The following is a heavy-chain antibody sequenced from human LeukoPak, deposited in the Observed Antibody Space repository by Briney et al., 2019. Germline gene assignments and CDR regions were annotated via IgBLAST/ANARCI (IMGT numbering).Heavy chain of an antibody. CDR3: AREDTGVSFDI. CDR2: ISGSGIK. J-gene: IGHJ3*02. CDR1: RFTFSSYE. D-gene: IGHD2-8*01. Sequence: PGGSLRLFCAASRFTFSSYEMNWVRQAPGKGLEWVSYISGSGIKHYTDSVTGRFTISRDNAKNSLYLQMNSLRVEDTAVYYCAREDTGVSFDIWGQGTTVTVTS. V-gene: IGHV3-48*03.